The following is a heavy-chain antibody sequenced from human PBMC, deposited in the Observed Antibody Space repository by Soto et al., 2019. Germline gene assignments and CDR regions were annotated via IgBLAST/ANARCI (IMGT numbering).Heavy chain of an antibody. CDR1: GFTFSSYA. Sequence: PGGSLRLSCAASGFTFSSYAMSWVRQAPGKGLEWVSAISGSGGSTYYADSVKGRFTISRDNSKNTLYLQMNSLRAEDTAVYYCARSYDYVWGSYRPNFDYWGQGTLVTVS. CDR3: ARSYDYVWGSYRPNFDY. CDR2: ISGSGGST. J-gene: IGHJ4*02. D-gene: IGHD3-16*02. V-gene: IGHV3-23*01.